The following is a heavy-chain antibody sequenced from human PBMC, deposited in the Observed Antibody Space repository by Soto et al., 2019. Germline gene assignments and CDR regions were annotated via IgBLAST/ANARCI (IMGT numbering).Heavy chain of an antibody. D-gene: IGHD2-15*01. CDR3: ARDFVVATGPLDP. V-gene: IGHV1-46*01. J-gene: IGHJ5*02. CDR1: GYTFTSSY. Sequence: ASVKVSCKASGYTFTSSYMHWVRQAPGQGLEWMGIINPSGGSTSYAQKFQGRVTMTRDTSTSTVYMELSSLRSEDTAVYYCARDFVVATGPLDPWGQGTLVTVSS. CDR2: INPSGGST.